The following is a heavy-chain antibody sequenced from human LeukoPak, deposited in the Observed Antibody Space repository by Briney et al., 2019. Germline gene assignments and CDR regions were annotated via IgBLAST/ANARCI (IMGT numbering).Heavy chain of an antibody. J-gene: IGHJ3*02. CDR3: ARDRYCSSTSCYAFDI. Sequence: PSETLSLTCTVSGGSISSYYWSWIRQPPGKGLEWIGYIYYSGSTNYNPSLKSRVTISVGTSKNQFSLKLSSVTAADTAVYYCARDRYCSSTSCYAFDIWGQGTMVTVPS. CDR2: IYYSGST. D-gene: IGHD2-2*01. CDR1: GGSISSYY. V-gene: IGHV4-59*01.